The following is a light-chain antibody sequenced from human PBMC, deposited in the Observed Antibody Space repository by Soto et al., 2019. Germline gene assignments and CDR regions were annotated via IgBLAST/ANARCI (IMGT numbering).Light chain of an antibody. J-gene: IGKJ1*01. CDR3: LQDYNYPWT. CDR2: AAS. Sequence: AIQMTQFPSSLSASVGDRVTITCRASQGIRNDLGWYQQKPGKAPKLLIYAASSLQSGVPSRFSGSGSGTDFTLTITSLQPEDFATYYCLQDYNYPWTFGQGTKVEIK. V-gene: IGKV1-6*01. CDR1: QGIRND.